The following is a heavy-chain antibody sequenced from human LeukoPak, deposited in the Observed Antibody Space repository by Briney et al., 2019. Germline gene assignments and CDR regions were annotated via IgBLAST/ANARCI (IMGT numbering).Heavy chain of an antibody. V-gene: IGHV1-69*05. CDR3: ARGLGATPNWFDP. Sequence: EASVKVSCKASGGTFCSYAISWVRQAPGQGLEWMGGIIPIFGTANYAQKFQGRVTITTDESTSTAYMELSSLRSEDTAVYYCARGLGATPNWFDPWGQGTLVTVSS. J-gene: IGHJ5*02. D-gene: IGHD1-26*01. CDR1: GGTFCSYA. CDR2: IIPIFGTA.